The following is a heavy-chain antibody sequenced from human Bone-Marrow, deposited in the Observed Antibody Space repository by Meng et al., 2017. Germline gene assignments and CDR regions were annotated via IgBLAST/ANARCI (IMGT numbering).Heavy chain of an antibody. D-gene: IGHD6-13*01. CDR3: ARRYSSSWYPNQYYFDY. CDR1: GFTFSSYA. V-gene: IGHV3-23*01. J-gene: IGHJ4*02. Sequence: GGSLRLSCAASGFTFSSYAMSWVRQAPGKGLEWVSAISGSGGSTYYADSVKGRFTIARDNSKNTLYLQMNSRRAEDTAVYYCARRYSSSWYPNQYYFDYWGQGTLVTVSS. CDR2: ISGSGGST.